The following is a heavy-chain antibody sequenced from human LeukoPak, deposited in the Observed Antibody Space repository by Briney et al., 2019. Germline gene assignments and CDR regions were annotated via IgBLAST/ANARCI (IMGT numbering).Heavy chain of an antibody. CDR3: ARLRSTQLRYFDVDY. CDR1: GFTFSTRE. V-gene: IGHV3-21*01. Sequence: GGSLRLSCAASGFTFSTREMNWVRQAPGKGLEWVSSISSSGSHIYYADSLEGRFTISRDNAKNSLYLQMNSLRAEDTAVYFCARLRSTQLRYFDVDYWGQGTLLTVSS. J-gene: IGHJ4*02. D-gene: IGHD5-24*01. CDR2: ISSSGSHI.